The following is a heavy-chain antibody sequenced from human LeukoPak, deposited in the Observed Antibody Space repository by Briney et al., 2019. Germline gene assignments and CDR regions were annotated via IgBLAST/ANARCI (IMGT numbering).Heavy chain of an antibody. V-gene: IGHV3-30*09. Sequence: GGSLRLSCAASGFTFSSYAMHWVRQAPGKGLEWVAVISYDGSNKYYADSVKGRFAISRDNSKNTLYLQMNSLRAEDTAVYYCARAGRDVVVPAAVRNRYYYYGMDVWGQGTTVTVSS. CDR1: GFTFSSYA. CDR2: ISYDGSNK. J-gene: IGHJ6*02. D-gene: IGHD2-2*01. CDR3: ARAGRDVVVPAAVRNRYYYYGMDV.